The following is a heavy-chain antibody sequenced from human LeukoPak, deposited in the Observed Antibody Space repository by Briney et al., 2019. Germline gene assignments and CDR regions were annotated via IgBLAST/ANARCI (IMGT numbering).Heavy chain of an antibody. Sequence: ASVKVSCKASGYTFTGYYMHWVRQAPGQGLEWMGWINPNSGGTNYAQKFQGRVTMTRDTSISTAYMEPSRLRSDDTAVYYCARDLMSGYCGGDCYSGFDYWGQGTLVTVSS. D-gene: IGHD2-21*02. CDR2: INPNSGGT. V-gene: IGHV1-2*02. CDR3: ARDLMSGYCGGDCYSGFDY. J-gene: IGHJ4*02. CDR1: GYTFTGYY.